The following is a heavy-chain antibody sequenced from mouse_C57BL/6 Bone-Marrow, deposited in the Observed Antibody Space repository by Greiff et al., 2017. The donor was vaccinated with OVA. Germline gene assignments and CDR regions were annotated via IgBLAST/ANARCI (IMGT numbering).Heavy chain of an antibody. CDR2: ISNGGGST. J-gene: IGHJ3*01. V-gene: IGHV5-12*01. Sequence: EVKLVESGGGLVQPGGSLKLSCAASGFTFSDYYMYWVRQTPEKRLEWVAYISNGGGSTYYPATVKGRFTISRDNAKNTLYLQMSRLKSEDTGRYYCARPDTWFAYWGQGTLVTVSA. D-gene: IGHD3-3*01. CDR1: GFTFSDYY. CDR3: ARPDTWFAY.